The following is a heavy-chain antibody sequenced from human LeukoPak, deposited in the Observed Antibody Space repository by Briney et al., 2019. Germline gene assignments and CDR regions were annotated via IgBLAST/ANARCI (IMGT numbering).Heavy chain of an antibody. CDR2: ISGSGGST. CDR3: ARDPGIAAAGRYYFDY. J-gene: IGHJ4*02. V-gene: IGHV3-23*01. Sequence: GGSLRLSCAASGFTFSSYAMSWVRQAPGKGLEWVSAISGSGGSTYYADSVKGRFTISRDNSKNTLYLQMNSLRAEDTAVYYCARDPGIAAAGRYYFDYWGQGTLVTVSS. D-gene: IGHD6-13*01. CDR1: GFTFSSYA.